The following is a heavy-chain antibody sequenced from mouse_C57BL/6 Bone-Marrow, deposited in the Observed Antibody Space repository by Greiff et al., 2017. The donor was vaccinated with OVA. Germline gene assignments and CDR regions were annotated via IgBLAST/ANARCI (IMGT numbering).Heavy chain of an antibody. V-gene: IGHV5-15*01. CDR3: ARTYGYDRAWFAY. CDR1: GFTFSDYG. J-gene: IGHJ3*01. Sequence: EVKLMESGGGLVQPGGSLKLSCAASGFTFSDYGMAWVRQAPRKGLEWVAFISNLAYSIYYADTVTGRFTISRENAKNTLYLEMSSLRSEDTAMYYCARTYGYDRAWFAYWGQGTLVTVSA. D-gene: IGHD2-2*01. CDR2: ISNLAYSI.